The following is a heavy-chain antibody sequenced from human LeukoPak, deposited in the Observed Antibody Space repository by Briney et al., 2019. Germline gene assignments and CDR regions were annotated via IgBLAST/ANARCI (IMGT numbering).Heavy chain of an antibody. J-gene: IGHJ3*02. CDR1: GYSFTSYW. Sequence: GESLKISCKGSGYSFTSYWISWVRQMPGKGLEWMGRIDPSDSYTNYSPSFQGHVTTSADKSISTAYLQWSSLKASDTAMYYCARGINYYDSSGPNAFDIWGQGTMVTVSS. D-gene: IGHD3-22*01. CDR2: IDPSDSYT. CDR3: ARGINYYDSSGPNAFDI. V-gene: IGHV5-10-1*01.